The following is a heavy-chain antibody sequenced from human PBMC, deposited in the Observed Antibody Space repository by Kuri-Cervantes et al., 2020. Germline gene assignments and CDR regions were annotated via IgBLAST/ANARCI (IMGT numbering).Heavy chain of an antibody. J-gene: IGHJ4*02. CDR3: AKGSQYQLLLIWVDY. D-gene: IGHD2-2*01. CDR2: ISASGGHT. CDR1: GFTFSRYH. Sequence: GESLKISCAASGFTFSRYHMVWVRQAPGKGLESFSSISASGGHTYYSDSVKGRFTIFRDNSKNTLYLQMNSLRAEDTAVYYCAKGSQYQLLLIWVDYWGQGTLVTVSS. V-gene: IGHV3-23*01.